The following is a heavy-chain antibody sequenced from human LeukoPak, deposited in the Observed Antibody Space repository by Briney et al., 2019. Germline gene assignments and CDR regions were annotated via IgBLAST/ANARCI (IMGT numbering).Heavy chain of an antibody. CDR2: IKGKTDGGTT. CDR3: TTDYRGSLRF. CDR1: GLTFSDAW. V-gene: IGHV3-15*01. D-gene: IGHD1-26*01. Sequence: GGSLRLSCAASGLTFSDAWVNWVRQAPGKGLEWVGRIKGKTDGGTTAYGALVKDRFTISRDDSKNTLYLQMNSLKTEDTGVYSCTTDYRGSLRFWGQGTLVTVSS. J-gene: IGHJ4*02.